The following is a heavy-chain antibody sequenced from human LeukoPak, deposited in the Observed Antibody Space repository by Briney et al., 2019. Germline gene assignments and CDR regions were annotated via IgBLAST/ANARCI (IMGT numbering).Heavy chain of an antibody. J-gene: IGHJ6*03. CDR3: ARSVAGTSYYYYYMDV. V-gene: IGHV3-7*01. Sequence: PGGSLRLSCAASGFTFSSYWMSWVRQAPGKGLEWVANIKQDGSEKYYVDSVKGRFTISRDNAKNSLYLQMNSLRAEDTAVYYCARSVAGTSYYYYYMDVWGKGTTVTISS. D-gene: IGHD6-19*01. CDR1: GFTFSSYW. CDR2: IKQDGSEK.